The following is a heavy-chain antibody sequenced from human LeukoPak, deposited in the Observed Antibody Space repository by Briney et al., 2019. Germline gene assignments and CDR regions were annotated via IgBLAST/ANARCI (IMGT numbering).Heavy chain of an antibody. CDR2: INHSGST. CDR1: GGSFSGYY. J-gene: IGHJ4*02. CDR3: ARGFYGSYRRGYDY. V-gene: IGHV4-34*01. D-gene: IGHD1-26*01. Sequence: KPSETLSLACAVYGGSFSGYYWSWIRQPPGKGLEWIGEINHSGSTNYNPSLKSRVTISVDTSKNQFSLKLSSVTAADTAVYYCARGFYGSYRRGYDYWGQGTLVTVSS.